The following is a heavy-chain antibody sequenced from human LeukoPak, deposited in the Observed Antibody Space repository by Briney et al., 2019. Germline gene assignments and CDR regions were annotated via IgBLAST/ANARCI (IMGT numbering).Heavy chain of an antibody. CDR2: IYPGDSDT. Sequence: GESLKISCKGSGSRFTSYWIGWVRQMPGKGLEGMGIIYPGDSDTRYSPSFQGQVTISADKSISTACLQWSSLKASDTAMYYCARGLTGYQTDYWGQGTLVTVSS. D-gene: IGHD3-9*01. J-gene: IGHJ4*02. V-gene: IGHV5-51*01. CDR3: ARGLTGYQTDY. CDR1: GSRFTSYW.